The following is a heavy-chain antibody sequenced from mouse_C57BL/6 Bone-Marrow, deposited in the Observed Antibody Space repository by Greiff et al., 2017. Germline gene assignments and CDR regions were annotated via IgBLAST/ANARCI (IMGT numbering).Heavy chain of an antibody. CDR1: GFNITDDY. CDR3: TTYDYDGAWFAY. CDR2: IDPENGDT. J-gene: IGHJ3*01. Sequence: EVQLQQSGAELVRPGASVKLSCTASGFNITDDYMHWVKQRPEQGLEWIGWIDPENGDTEYASKFQGKANITADTSSNTAYLQLSSLTSEDTAVDYCTTYDYDGAWFAYWGQGTLVTVSA. V-gene: IGHV14-4*01. D-gene: IGHD2-4*01.